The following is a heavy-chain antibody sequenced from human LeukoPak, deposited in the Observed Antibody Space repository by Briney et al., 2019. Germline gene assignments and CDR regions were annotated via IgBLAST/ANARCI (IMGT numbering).Heavy chain of an antibody. D-gene: IGHD2-2*01. CDR2: IIPIFGTA. CDR1: GGTFSSYA. V-gene: IGHV1-69*01. J-gene: IGHJ5*02. CDR3: ARVRGIVVVPAASPPRGFDP. Sequence: GSSVKVSCKASGGTFSSYAISWVRQAPGQGLEWMGGIIPIFGTANYAKKFQGRVTITADESTNTAYMELSSLRSEDTAVYYCARVRGIVVVPAASPPRGFDPWGQGTLVTVSS.